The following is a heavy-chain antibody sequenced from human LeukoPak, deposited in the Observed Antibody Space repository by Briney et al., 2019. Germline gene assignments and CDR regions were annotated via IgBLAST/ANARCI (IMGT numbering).Heavy chain of an antibody. CDR2: INPESGVT. CDR1: GYTFSGYY. CDR3: VRTFLAADGARPIDY. D-gene: IGHD6-13*01. Sequence: ASVKVSCKASGYTFSGYYMHWLRQAPGRGLEWLGWINPESGVTDFAQNFRGRVTMTRDTSISTACMQLSRLTSDDSAMYYCVRTFLAADGARPIDYWGHGTLVTVSS. J-gene: IGHJ4*01. V-gene: IGHV1-2*02.